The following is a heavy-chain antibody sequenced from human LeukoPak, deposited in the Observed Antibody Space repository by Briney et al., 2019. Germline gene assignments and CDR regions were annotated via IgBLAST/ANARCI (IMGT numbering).Heavy chain of an antibody. CDR3: ARTIRLNSSGWYWGRDYYYYMDV. D-gene: IGHD6-19*01. CDR2: IYYSGST. V-gene: IGHV4-59*01. Sequence: SETLSLTCTVSGGSINSYYWSWIRQPPGKGLEWIGYIYYSGSTNYNPSLKSRVTISVDTSKNQFSLKLSSVTAADTAVYYCARTIRLNSSGWYWGRDYYYYMDVWGKGTTVTISS. J-gene: IGHJ6*03. CDR1: GGSINSYY.